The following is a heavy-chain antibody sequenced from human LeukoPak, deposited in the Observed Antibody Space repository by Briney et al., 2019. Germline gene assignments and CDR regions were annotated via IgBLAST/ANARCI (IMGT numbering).Heavy chain of an antibody. V-gene: IGHV3-43*02. CDR1: GLNFDDSA. D-gene: IGHD6-6*01. CDR3: GKSQWIGIAAPFDP. CDR2: ISADGGST. Sequence: SGGSLRLSCVASGLNFDDSAMHWVRQAPGKGLEWVSLISADGGSTFSADSVKGRFTISRDNKKNSLYLQMNSLRFEDSAFYYCGKSQWIGIAAPFDPWGQGTLVTVSS. J-gene: IGHJ5*02.